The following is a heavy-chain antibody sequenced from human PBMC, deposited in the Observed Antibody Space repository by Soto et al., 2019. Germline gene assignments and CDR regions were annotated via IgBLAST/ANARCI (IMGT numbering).Heavy chain of an antibody. J-gene: IGHJ4*02. V-gene: IGHV1-8*02. CDR3: STWGRNGWYTGFF. D-gene: IGHD6-19*01. CDR1: GYTFTDYD. Sequence: QVQLVQSGAEVRKPGASVKVSCKTSGYTFTDYDINWVRQAPGQGLEWVGRMNAYSGRTDYAQKLEGRVTMTRDISISTAYMELSSLGYDDTAVYFCSTWGRNGWYTGFFWGQGTLVTVSS. CDR2: MNAYSGRT.